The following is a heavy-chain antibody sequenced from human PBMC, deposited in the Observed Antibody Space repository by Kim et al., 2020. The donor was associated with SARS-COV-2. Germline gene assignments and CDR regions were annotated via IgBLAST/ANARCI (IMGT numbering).Heavy chain of an antibody. CDR3: ARGCSSTSCYKRYAFDI. V-gene: IGHV1-18*04. J-gene: IGHJ3*02. Sequence: ASVKVSCKASGYTFTSYGISWVRQAPGQGLEWMGWISAYNGNTNYAQKLQGRVTMTTDTSTSTAYMELRSLRSDDTAVYYCARGCSSTSCYKRYAFDIWGQGTMVTVSP. CDR2: ISAYNGNT. CDR1: GYTFTSYG. D-gene: IGHD2-2*02.